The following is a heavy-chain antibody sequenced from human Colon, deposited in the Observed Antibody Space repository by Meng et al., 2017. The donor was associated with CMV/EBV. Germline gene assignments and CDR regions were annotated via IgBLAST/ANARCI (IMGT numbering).Heavy chain of an antibody. Sequence: GESLKISCAASGFTFSSYAMHWVRQAPGKGLEWVAVISYDGSNKYYADSVKGRFTISRDNSKNTLYLQMNSLRAEDTAVYYCANWAGDDRTGYYPNWGQGTGVTVSS. V-gene: IGHV3-30-3*01. D-gene: IGHD3-22*01. J-gene: IGHJ4*02. CDR2: ISYDGSNK. CDR1: GFTFSSYA. CDR3: ANWAGDDRTGYYPN.